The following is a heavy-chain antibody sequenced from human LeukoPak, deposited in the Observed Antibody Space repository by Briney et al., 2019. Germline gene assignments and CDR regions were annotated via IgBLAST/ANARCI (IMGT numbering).Heavy chain of an antibody. CDR1: GGSISSYY. D-gene: IGHD1-26*01. V-gene: IGHV4-59*01. CDR3: ARCSYYRAWNYMDV. Sequence: SETLSLTCTVSGGSISSYYWSWIRHPPGKGLEWIGYIYYSGSTNYNPSLKSRVTISVDTSKNQFSLKLSSVTAADTAVYYCARCSYYRAWNYMDVWGKGTTVTVSS. J-gene: IGHJ6*03. CDR2: IYYSGST.